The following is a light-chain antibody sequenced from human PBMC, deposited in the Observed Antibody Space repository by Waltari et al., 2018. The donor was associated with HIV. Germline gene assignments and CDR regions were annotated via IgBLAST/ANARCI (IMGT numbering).Light chain of an antibody. V-gene: IGLV2-14*01. CDR1: SSDLGGHYS. CDR2: AVT. Sequence: QSALTQPASVSGSPGQSITISCTGTSSDLGGHYSVSWYQQLPGQAPKLMIYAVTYRPSGVSNRFSGSKSGNTASLTISGLQGEDEADYYCLSYTITNTLVFGGGTKLTVL. CDR3: LSYTITNTLV. J-gene: IGLJ3*02.